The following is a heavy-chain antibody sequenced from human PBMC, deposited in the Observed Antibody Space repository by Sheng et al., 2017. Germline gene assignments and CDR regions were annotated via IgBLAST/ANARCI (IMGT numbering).Heavy chain of an antibody. D-gene: IGHD5-12*01. V-gene: IGHV3-48*03. CDR1: GFTFSIYE. J-gene: IGHJ4*02. CDR3: ARLLQATDY. Sequence: EVQLVESGGGLVQPGGSLRLSCAASGFTFSIYEMCWVRQAPGRGLEWISSISSSGSSIYYADSVKGRFTISRDNAKNSLYLQMNSLTAEDTAIYYCARLLQATDYWGQGTLVTVSS. CDR2: ISSSGSSI.